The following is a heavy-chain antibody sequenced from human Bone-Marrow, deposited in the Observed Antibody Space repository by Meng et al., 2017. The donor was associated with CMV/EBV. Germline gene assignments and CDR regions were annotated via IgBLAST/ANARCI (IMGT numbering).Heavy chain of an antibody. V-gene: IGHV4-4*02. Sequence: SETLSLTCDVSGDSITSIKWWNWVRQPPGRGLEWIGSVYFNANTYYSPSLKSRVTLSVDTSKNQLSLKMSSVTAADTAVYYCARGWGSTSCYSFWGQGTVVTVSS. CDR1: GDSITSIKW. J-gene: IGHJ4*02. D-gene: IGHD2-2*01. CDR3: ARGWGSTSCYSF. CDR2: VYFNANT.